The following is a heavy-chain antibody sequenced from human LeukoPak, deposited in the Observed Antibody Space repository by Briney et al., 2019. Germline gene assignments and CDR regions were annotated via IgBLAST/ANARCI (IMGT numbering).Heavy chain of an antibody. Sequence: GGPLSLSCAASGFTFSSYDMSWVRQAPGKGVEWVSAISGSGGSTYYADSVQGRFNTSRDNSKKTLYLQMNSLRAEATAVYYCAKRVKTSVTTVDYWGQGTLVTVSS. J-gene: IGHJ4*02. CDR1: GFTFSSYD. D-gene: IGHD4-17*01. CDR2: ISGSGGST. V-gene: IGHV3-23*01. CDR3: AKRVKTSVTTVDY.